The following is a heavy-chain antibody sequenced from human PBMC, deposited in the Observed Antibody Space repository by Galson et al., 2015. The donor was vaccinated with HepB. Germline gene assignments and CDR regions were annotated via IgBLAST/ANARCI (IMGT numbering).Heavy chain of an antibody. D-gene: IGHD3-10*01. Sequence: SLRLSCAASGFTFSSYAMHGVRQAPGKGLEWVAVISDDGSNKYYADSVKGRFTISRGNSKNTLYLQMNSLRAEDTAVYYCARGRMVRGLTLRYDAFDIWGQGTMVTVSS. CDR3: ARGRMVRGLTLRYDAFDI. V-gene: IGHV3-30*04. CDR2: ISDDGSNK. J-gene: IGHJ3*02. CDR1: GFTFSSYA.